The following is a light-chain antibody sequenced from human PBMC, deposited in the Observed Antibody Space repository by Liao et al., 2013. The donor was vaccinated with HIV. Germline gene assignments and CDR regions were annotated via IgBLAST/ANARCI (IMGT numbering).Light chain of an antibody. V-gene: IGLV3-21*01. CDR1: DIGSKS. Sequence: SYELTQPPSVSVAPGKTTRITCDGNDIGSKSVHWYRQKPGQAPVLVINYDTDRPSGIPERFSGSNSGNTATLTISGTQAVDEADYYCQAWHTSSYVFGTGTKVTVL. CDR3: QAWHTSSYV. J-gene: IGLJ1*01. CDR2: YDT.